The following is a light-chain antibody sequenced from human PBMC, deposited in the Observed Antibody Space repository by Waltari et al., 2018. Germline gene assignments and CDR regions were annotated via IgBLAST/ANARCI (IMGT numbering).Light chain of an antibody. Sequence: QTVVTQEPSFSVSPGGTVTLTCGLSSGSVSTSYYPSWSQQTPGHAPRPLLYNTNRRSSGVPDRFSGFILGNKAALTITGAQADDECEYYCVLYLGSGIWVFGGGTKVTVL. J-gene: IGLJ3*02. CDR3: VLYLGSGIWV. CDR2: NTN. CDR1: SGSVSTSYY. V-gene: IGLV8-61*01.